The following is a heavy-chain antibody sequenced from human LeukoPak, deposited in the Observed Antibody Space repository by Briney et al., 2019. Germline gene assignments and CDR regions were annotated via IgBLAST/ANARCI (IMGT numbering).Heavy chain of an antibody. V-gene: IGHV3-7*01. CDR2: IKHGGSEK. CDR3: ATDRGWRTSGYYLYYFEY. D-gene: IGHD3-3*01. CDR1: GFIFTGYF. Sequence: GGSLRLSCAASGFIFTGYFMSWVRQAPGKGLEWVASIKHGGSEKYYVDSVRGRFTISRDNTKNLLYLQMSSLRAEDTAVYYCATDRGWRTSGYYLYYFEYWGQGTLVTFSS. J-gene: IGHJ4*02.